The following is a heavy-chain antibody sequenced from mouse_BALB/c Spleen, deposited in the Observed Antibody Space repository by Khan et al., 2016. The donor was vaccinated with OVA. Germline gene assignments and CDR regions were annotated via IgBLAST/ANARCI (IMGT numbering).Heavy chain of an antibody. CDR2: ISSGGST. D-gene: IGHD2-14*01. V-gene: IGHV5-6-5*01. CDR3: AREAYRYDEYYFDY. J-gene: IGHJ2*01. Sequence: DVQLVESGGSSVKPGGSLKLSCAVSGFTFSSYVMSWVRQTPEKRLEWVASISSGGSTYYPDSVKGRFTISRDNARNHVNLQMSSLRAEDMAIYYCAREAYRYDEYYFDYWGQGTTLTVSS. CDR1: GFTFSSYV.